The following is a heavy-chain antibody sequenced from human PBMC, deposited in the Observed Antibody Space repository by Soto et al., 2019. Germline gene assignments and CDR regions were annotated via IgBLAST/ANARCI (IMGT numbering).Heavy chain of an antibody. V-gene: IGHV4-39*01. J-gene: IGHJ4*02. CDR3: ARHTPAISISDH. D-gene: IGHD2-15*01. CDR1: GGSISSSSYY. Sequence: QLQLQESGPGLVKPSETVSLTCTVSGGSISSSSYYWGWIRQPPGKGLEWIGSIYYSGSTYYNPSLKSRVTISVDTSKNQFSLKLSSVTAADTAVYYCARHTPAISISDHWGQGTLVTVSS. CDR2: IYYSGST.